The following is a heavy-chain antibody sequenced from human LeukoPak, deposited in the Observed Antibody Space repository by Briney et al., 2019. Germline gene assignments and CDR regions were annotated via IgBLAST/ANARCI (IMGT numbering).Heavy chain of an antibody. CDR2: IYNDGRT. V-gene: IGHV3-53*01. Sequence: GGSLRLSCAASGFSVSTDHMSWVRQAPGKGLEWVSVIYNDGRTYYADTVKGRFTISRDNSKSTVDLQVSSLRAEDTAVYYCARVWVLSYDYWGQGTLITVSS. D-gene: IGHD3-3*01. J-gene: IGHJ4*02. CDR1: GFSVSTDH. CDR3: ARVWVLSYDY.